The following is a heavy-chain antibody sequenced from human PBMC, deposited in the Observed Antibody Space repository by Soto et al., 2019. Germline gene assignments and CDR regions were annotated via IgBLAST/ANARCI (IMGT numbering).Heavy chain of an antibody. Sequence: ASVKVSCKASGYTFTSYAMHWVRQAPGQRLEWMGWINAGNGNTKYSQKFQGRVTITRDTSASTAYMELSSLRSEDTAVYYCARGGVHCSSTSCYGSGGMDVWGQGTTVTVSS. J-gene: IGHJ6*02. D-gene: IGHD2-2*01. CDR3: ARGGVHCSSTSCYGSGGMDV. CDR1: GYTFTSYA. V-gene: IGHV1-3*01. CDR2: INAGNGNT.